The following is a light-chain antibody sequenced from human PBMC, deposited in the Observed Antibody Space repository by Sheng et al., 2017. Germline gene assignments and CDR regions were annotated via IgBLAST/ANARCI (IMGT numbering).Light chain of an antibody. Sequence: AIQLTQSPSSLSASVGDRVTISCRAGQGISSALTWYQQKPGQAPKLLIYDASTLQSGVPSRFSGSGSGTDFTLTITSLEAEDFAVYFCQQRSDWPPTFGQGTKLDLK. V-gene: IGKV1-13*02. CDR3: QQRSDWPPT. CDR2: DAS. CDR1: QGISSA. J-gene: IGKJ2*01.